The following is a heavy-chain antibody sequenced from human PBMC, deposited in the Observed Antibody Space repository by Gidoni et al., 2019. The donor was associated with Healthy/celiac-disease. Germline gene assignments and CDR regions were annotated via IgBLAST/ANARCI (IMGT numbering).Heavy chain of an antibody. J-gene: IGHJ4*02. CDR3: AKAVGGYSGYDLYFDY. D-gene: IGHD5-12*01. Sequence: EVQLLESGGGLVQPGGSLRLSCAASGFTFSSYAMSWVRPAPGKGLEGFSAISGSGGSTYYADSVKGRFTISRDNSKNTLYLQMNSLRAEDTAVYYCAKAVGGYSGYDLYFDYWGQGTLVTVSS. CDR1: GFTFSSYA. V-gene: IGHV3-23*01. CDR2: ISGSGGST.